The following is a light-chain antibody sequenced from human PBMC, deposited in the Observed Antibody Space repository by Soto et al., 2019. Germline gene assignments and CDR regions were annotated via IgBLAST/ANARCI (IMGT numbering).Light chain of an antibody. CDR2: KAS. V-gene: IGKV1-5*03. J-gene: IGKJ1*01. CDR3: QQYNSYSRT. Sequence: DLQMTQSPSTLSASVGDRVIITCRASQSISSWLAWYQQKPGKAPKLLIYKASSLESGVPSRFSGSGSGTEFTLTISSLQPDDSATYYCQQYNSYSRTFGQGTKVEIK. CDR1: QSISSW.